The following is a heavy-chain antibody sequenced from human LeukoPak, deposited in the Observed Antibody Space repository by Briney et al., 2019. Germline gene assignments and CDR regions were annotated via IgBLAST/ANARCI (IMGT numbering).Heavy chain of an antibody. J-gene: IGHJ4*02. CDR3: ARAGYYDSRGYADF. V-gene: IGHV1-18*01. CDR1: GHTFTIYG. D-gene: IGHD3-22*01. Sequence: ASVKVSCKASGHTFTIYGISWVRQAPGQGLEWMGWISGYSGNTNYAQKFQGRVTMTTDTSTSTAYMELRSLRSDDTAVYYCARAGYYDSRGYADFWGQGTQVTVSS. CDR2: ISGYSGNT.